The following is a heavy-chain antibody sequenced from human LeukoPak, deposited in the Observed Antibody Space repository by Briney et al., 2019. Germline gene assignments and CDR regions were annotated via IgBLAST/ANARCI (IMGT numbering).Heavy chain of an antibody. Sequence: ASVKVSCKASGGTFSSYAINWVRQATGQGLEWMGWMNPNSGNTGYAQKFQGRVTMTRNTSISTAYMELSSLRSEDTAVYYCARGAWLATGGVGYWGQGTLVTVSS. CDR2: MNPNSGNT. J-gene: IGHJ4*02. V-gene: IGHV1-8*02. D-gene: IGHD2-8*02. CDR3: ARGAWLATGGVGY. CDR1: GGTFSSYA.